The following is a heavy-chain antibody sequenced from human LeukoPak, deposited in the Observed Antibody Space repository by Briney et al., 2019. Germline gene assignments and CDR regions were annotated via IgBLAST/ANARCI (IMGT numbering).Heavy chain of an antibody. CDR2: IYSSGST. CDR1: GGSISSNY. D-gene: IGHD3-9*01. CDR3: ARVQRYFDWLSMPSTGGMDV. V-gene: IGHV4-4*07. Sequence: SETLSLTCTVSGGSISSNYWSWIRQPAGKGLEWIGRIYSSGSTYYNPSLKSRVTISVDTSKNQFSLKLSSVTAADTAVYYCARVQRYFDWLSMPSTGGMDVWGQGTTVTVSS. J-gene: IGHJ6*02.